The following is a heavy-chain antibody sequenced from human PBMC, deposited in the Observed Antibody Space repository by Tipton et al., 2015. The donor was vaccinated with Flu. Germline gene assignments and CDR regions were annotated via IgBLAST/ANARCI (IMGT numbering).Heavy chain of an antibody. V-gene: IGHV4-38-2*01. CDR2: IFHSGNA. Sequence: TLSLTCAVSGDSIRSSDYYWGWIRQPPGKGLEWMGNIFHSGNAYRNPSLKSRVTISVDTSKNQFSLKLSSVTAADTAVYYCARGIRLLNSNYIYNYGMDLWGQGTTVTVSS. CDR3: ARGIRLLNSNYIYNYGMDL. J-gene: IGHJ6*02. CDR1: GDSIRSSDYY. D-gene: IGHD5-18*01.